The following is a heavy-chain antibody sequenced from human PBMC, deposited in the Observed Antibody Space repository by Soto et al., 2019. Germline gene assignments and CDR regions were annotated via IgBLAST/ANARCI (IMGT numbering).Heavy chain of an antibody. J-gene: IGHJ6*02. D-gene: IGHD3-16*02. CDR2: IYPGDSES. CDR3: ARLSASGLDV. CDR1: GYSFTSNW. V-gene: IGHV5-51*01. Sequence: GESLKSSCKGSGYSFTSNWIGWVRQMPGKGLEWMGTIYPGDSESRHSPSFQGQVTISADKSVSTAYLQWSSLKASDTAIYYCARLSASGLDVWGQGTTVTVSS.